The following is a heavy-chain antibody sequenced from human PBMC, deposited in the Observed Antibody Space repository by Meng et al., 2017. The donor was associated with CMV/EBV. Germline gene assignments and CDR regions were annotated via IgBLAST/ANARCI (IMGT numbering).Heavy chain of an antibody. CDR3: ARSLRTAIREGAFDI. Sequence: GGSLRLSCAASGFTFSSYAMHWVRQAPGKGLVWVAVISYDGSNKYYADSVKGRFTISRDNSKNTLYLQMNSLRAEDTAVYYCARSLRTAIREGAFDIWGQGTMVTVSS. D-gene: IGHD2-2*02. CDR1: GFTFSSYA. J-gene: IGHJ3*02. CDR2: ISYDGSNK. V-gene: IGHV3-30-3*01.